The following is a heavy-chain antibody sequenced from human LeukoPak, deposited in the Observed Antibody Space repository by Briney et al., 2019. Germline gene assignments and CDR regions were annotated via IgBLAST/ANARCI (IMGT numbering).Heavy chain of an antibody. V-gene: IGHV3-74*01. J-gene: IGHJ4*02. D-gene: IGHD2-2*01. Sequence: GGSLRLSCAASGFTFSSYSMNWVRQAPGKGLVWVSHINGDGSNVNYADSVKGRFTISRDNAKNTLYLQMNSLRVEDTALYYCGRGKSPAAVDDWGQGTLVTVPS. CDR3: GRGKSPAAVDD. CDR2: INGDGSNV. CDR1: GFTFSSYS.